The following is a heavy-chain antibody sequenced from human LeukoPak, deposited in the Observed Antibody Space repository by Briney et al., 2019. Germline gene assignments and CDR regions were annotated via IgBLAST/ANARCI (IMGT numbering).Heavy chain of an antibody. D-gene: IGHD5-18*01. CDR1: GGTFSSYA. CDR3: ARCMGIQLWLPGY. CDR2: IIPIFGTA. J-gene: IGHJ4*02. Sequence: ASVKVSCKASGGTFSSYAISWVRQAPGQGLEWMGGIIPIFGTANYAQKFQGRVTITADKSTSTAYMELSSLRSEDTAVYYCARCMGIQLWLPGYWGQGTLVTVSS. V-gene: IGHV1-69*06.